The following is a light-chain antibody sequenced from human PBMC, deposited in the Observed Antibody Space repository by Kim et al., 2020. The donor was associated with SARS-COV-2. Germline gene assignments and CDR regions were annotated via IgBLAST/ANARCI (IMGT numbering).Light chain of an antibody. V-gene: IGLV1-51*01. CDR1: RSNIGNNY. J-gene: IGLJ3*02. CDR2: DNS. CDR3: GTWDSSLSAWV. Sequence: GQKVTISCSGSRSNIGNNYVSWYQQLPGTAPKLLICDNSKRPSGIPDRFSGSKSGTSATLGITGLQTGYEADYYCGTWDSSLSAWVFGGGTKVTVL.